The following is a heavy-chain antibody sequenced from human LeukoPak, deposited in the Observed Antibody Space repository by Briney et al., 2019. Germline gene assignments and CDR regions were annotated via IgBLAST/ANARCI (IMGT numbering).Heavy chain of an antibody. Sequence: GGSLRLSCAASGFTFSSYAMQWVHQAPGKGLEWVAVISYDGSDKNYADSVKGRFTISRDNSKNTLYLQMNSLRADDTAVYYCARAVYRSGGYYFDYWGQGTLVIVSS. D-gene: IGHD6-19*01. V-gene: IGHV3-30*04. J-gene: IGHJ4*02. CDR1: GFTFSSYA. CDR3: ARAVYRSGGYYFDY. CDR2: ISYDGSDK.